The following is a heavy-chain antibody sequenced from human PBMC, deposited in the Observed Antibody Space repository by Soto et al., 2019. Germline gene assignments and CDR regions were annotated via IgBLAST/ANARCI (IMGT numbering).Heavy chain of an antibody. D-gene: IGHD1-7*01. CDR3: ARRELHYYYYYGMDV. CDR2: ISGSGNST. Sequence: GGSLRLSCAASGFTFSSYSYVMNWVRQAPGKGLEWVSGISGSGNSTYYADSVMGRFTISRDNSRNTLYLQMNSLRAEDTAVYYCARRELHYYYYYGMDVWGQGTTVTVSS. V-gene: IGHV3-23*01. J-gene: IGHJ6*02. CDR1: GFTFSSYSYV.